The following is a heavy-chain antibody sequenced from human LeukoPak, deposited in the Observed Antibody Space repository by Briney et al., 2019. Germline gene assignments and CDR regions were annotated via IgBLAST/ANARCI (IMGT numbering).Heavy chain of an antibody. V-gene: IGHV1-2*02. CDR2: INPNTGGT. J-gene: IGHJ3*02. Sequence: ASVKVSCKASRYTFTGYYMHWVRQAPGQGLEWMGWINPNTGGTNYAQKFQGRVTMTRDTSISTAYMELSRMRSDDTAVYYCARLVDTAMVSSAFDIWGQGTMVTVSS. D-gene: IGHD5-18*01. CDR1: RYTFTGYY. CDR3: ARLVDTAMVSSAFDI.